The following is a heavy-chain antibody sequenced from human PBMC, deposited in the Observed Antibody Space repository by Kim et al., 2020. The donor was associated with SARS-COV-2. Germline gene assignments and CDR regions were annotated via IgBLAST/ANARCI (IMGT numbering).Heavy chain of an antibody. Sequence: SETLSLTCTVSGGSISSSSYYWGWIRQPPGKGLEWIGSIYYSGSTYYNPSLKSRVTISVDTSKNQFSLKLSSVTAADTAVYYCARQSVVSSWAAYVPAAIDYWGQGTLVTVSS. CDR3: ARQSVVSSWAAYVPAAIDY. J-gene: IGHJ4*02. CDR2: IYYSGST. D-gene: IGHD2-2*01. CDR1: GGSISSSSYY. V-gene: IGHV4-39*01.